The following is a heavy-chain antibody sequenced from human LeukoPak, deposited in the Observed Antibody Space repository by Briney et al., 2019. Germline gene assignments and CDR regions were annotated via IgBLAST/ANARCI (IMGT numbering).Heavy chain of an antibody. Sequence: TGQSLRLSCSTSGFTFTDYALHWDRQGPGKGRESDSPISSKWYNTYYAASVKGRFTISNDDSKNTLYLQMSSLRAEDTAVYYCVKAGCGSPRCFGNYGGQGTRVIVTS. CDR2: ISSKWYNT. J-gene: IGHJ4*02. CDR3: VKAGCGSPRCFGNY. CDR1: GFTFTDYA. D-gene: IGHD2-15*01. V-gene: IGHV3-64D*08.